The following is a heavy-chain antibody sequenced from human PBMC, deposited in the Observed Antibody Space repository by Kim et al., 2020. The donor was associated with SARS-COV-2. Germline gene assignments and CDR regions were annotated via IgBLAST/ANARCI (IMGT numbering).Heavy chain of an antibody. CDR3: ARVVRSGELLLHDY. D-gene: IGHD3-10*01. CDR2: IISGGGNT. J-gene: IGHJ4*02. Sequence: GGSLRLSCAASGFTFSGYSMNWVRQAPGKGLEWLSYIISGGGNTNYADSVKGRFTISRDNAKNSLYLQMNSLRAEDTAVYYCARVVRSGELLLHDYWGQGTLVTVSS. CDR1: GFTFSGYS. V-gene: IGHV3-48*04.